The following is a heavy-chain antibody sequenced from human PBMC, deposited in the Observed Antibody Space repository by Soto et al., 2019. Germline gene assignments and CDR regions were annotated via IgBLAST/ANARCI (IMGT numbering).Heavy chain of an antibody. CDR1: GYTFTSYY. CDR3: AREAPSGSPPGPYYYGMDV. Sequence: ASVKVSCKASGYTFTSYYMHWVRQAPGQGLEWMGIINPSGGSTSYAQKFQGRVTMTRDTSTSTVYMELSSLRSEDTAVYYCAREAPSGSPPGPYYYGMDVWGQGTTVTVS. CDR2: INPSGGST. J-gene: IGHJ6*02. V-gene: IGHV1-46*01. D-gene: IGHD1-26*01.